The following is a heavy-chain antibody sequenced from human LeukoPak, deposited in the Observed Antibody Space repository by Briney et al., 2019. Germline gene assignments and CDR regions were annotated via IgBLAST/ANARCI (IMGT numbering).Heavy chain of an antibody. D-gene: IGHD6-13*01. V-gene: IGHV4-59*01. CDR1: GGSISSYY. CDR3: ARDGIAAAGDNPLNYYYGMDV. CDR2: IYDSGST. J-gene: IGHJ6*04. Sequence: SETLSLTCTVSGGSISSYYWSWLRQPPGKGLEWIGYIYDSGSTNYNPSLKSRVTISVDTSKNQFSLNLHSVTAADTAVYYCARDGIAAAGDNPLNYYYGMDVWGKGTTVTVSS.